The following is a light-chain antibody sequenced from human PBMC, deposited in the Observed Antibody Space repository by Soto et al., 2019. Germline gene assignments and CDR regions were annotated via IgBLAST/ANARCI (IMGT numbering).Light chain of an antibody. CDR1: QSINNC. CDR3: QQYNSFPRT. V-gene: IGKV1-5*01. CDR2: DAS. Sequence: DIQMTQSPSTLSASVGDRVTITCRASQSINNCLAWYQQKPGKAPKLLIYDASSLQSGVPSRFSGSGSVTEFTLTISSLQPDDFATYYCQQYNSFPRTFGQGTKVDIK. J-gene: IGKJ1*01.